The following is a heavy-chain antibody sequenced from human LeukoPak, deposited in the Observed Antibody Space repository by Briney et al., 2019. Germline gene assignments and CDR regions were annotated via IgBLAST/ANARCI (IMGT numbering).Heavy chain of an antibody. D-gene: IGHD6-6*01. V-gene: IGHV1-2*02. CDR1: GYTFTGYY. CDR3: ARAYAPYSSSYNWFDP. Sequence: ASVKVSCKASGYTFTGYYMHWVRQAPGQGLEWTGWINPNSGGTNYAQKFQGRVTMTRDTSISTAYMELSRLRSDDTAVYYCARAYAPYSSSYNWFDPWGQGTLVAVSS. J-gene: IGHJ5*02. CDR2: INPNSGGT.